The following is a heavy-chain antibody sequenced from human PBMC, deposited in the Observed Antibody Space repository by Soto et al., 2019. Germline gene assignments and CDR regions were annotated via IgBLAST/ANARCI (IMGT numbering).Heavy chain of an antibody. CDR3: ARDDTYGMDV. J-gene: IGHJ6*02. CDR1: GFTFSSYS. Sequence: PGGSLRLSCAASGFTFSSYSMNWVRQAPGKGLEWVSSITSSTSYMYYADSVKGRFTISRDNAKNSLYLQMNSLRAEDTAVYYCARDDTYGMDVWGQGTTVTVSS. V-gene: IGHV3-21*01. CDR2: ITSSTSYM.